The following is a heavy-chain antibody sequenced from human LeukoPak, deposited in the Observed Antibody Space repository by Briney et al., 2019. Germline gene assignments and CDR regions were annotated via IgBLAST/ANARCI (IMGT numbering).Heavy chain of an antibody. CDR2: ISSGGST. D-gene: IGHD1-7*01. CDR1: GLTVSSNY. V-gene: IGHV3-66*01. Sequence: AGGSLRLSCAASGLTVSSNYMSWVRQAPGKGLEWVSLISSGGSTYYAGSVRGRFTISRDNSKNTLYLQMNSLRAEDTAVYYCARDWGNWNYDYWGQGTLVTVSS. J-gene: IGHJ4*02. CDR3: ARDWGNWNYDY.